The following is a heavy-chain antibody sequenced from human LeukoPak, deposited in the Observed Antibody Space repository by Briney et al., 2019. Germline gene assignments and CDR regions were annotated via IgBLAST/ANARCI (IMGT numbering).Heavy chain of an antibody. CDR3: AKVLHYDSSGYYSDYYYYMTS. Sequence: PGGSLRLSCAASGFTFSSYGMHWVRQAPGKGLEWVAFIRYDGSNKYYADSVKGRFTISRDNSKNTLYLQMNSLRAEDTAVYYCAKVLHYDSSGYYSDYYYYMTSGAKGPRSPSP. V-gene: IGHV3-30*02. J-gene: IGHJ6*03. CDR1: GFTFSSYG. CDR2: IRYDGSNK. D-gene: IGHD3-22*01.